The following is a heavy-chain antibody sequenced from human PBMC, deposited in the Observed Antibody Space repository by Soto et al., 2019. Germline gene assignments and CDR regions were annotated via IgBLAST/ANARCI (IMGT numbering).Heavy chain of an antibody. CDR3: ARGAVVAGDFDY. D-gene: IGHD2-15*01. V-gene: IGHV3-33*01. J-gene: IGHJ4*02. Sequence: GGSLRLSCAASGSAFRTHGMHWVRQAPGKGLEWVAVIWGDGSKKYYADSVKGRFTISKDNSKNTLFLQMNTLRAEDTAVYYCARGAVVAGDFDYWGQGTLVTVSS. CDR2: IWGDGSKK. CDR1: GSAFRTHG.